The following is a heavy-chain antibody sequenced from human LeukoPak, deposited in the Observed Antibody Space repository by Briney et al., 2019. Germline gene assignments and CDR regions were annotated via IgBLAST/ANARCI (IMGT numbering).Heavy chain of an antibody. D-gene: IGHD5-18*01. J-gene: IGHJ4*02. Sequence: PGGSLRLSCAASGFTFSSYWMSWVRQAPGKGLEWVANIKQDGSEKYYVDSVKGRFTISRDNAKNSLYLQMNSLGAEDTAVYYCASTRGYSYGYGSDFDYWGQGTLVTVSS. CDR2: IKQDGSEK. CDR3: ASTRGYSYGYGSDFDY. V-gene: IGHV3-7*01. CDR1: GFTFSSYW.